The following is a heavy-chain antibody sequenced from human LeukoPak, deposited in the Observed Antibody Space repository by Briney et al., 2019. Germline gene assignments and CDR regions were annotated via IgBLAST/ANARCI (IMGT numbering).Heavy chain of an antibody. J-gene: IGHJ4*02. Sequence: GGSLRLSCAASGFTFSKDDFHWVRQAPGKGLEWLANIKEDGTRDYYVESVKGRFTISKDNAKTSLYLQLSSLRAEDTAVYYCARDTKGGYFDLWGQGTLVTVSS. CDR1: GFTFSKDD. CDR2: IKEDGTRD. CDR3: ARDTKGGYFDL. V-gene: IGHV3-7*01.